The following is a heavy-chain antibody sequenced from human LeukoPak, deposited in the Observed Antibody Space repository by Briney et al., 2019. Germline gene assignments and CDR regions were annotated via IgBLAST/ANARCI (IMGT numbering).Heavy chain of an antibody. CDR2: IRFDGSDK. V-gene: IGHV3-30*02. Sequence: GGSLRLSCAASGFTFSSYGMHWVRQAPGKGLEWVAYIRFDGSDKYYADSVKGRFTISRDDSTNTLYLQMNSLRAEDTAVYYCARELKLISIAVNWFNPWGQGTLVTVSS. CDR1: GFTFSSYG. CDR3: ARELKLISIAVNWFNP. D-gene: IGHD6-6*01. J-gene: IGHJ5*02.